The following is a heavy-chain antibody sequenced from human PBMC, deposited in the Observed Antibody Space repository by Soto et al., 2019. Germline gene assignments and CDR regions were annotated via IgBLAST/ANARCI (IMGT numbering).Heavy chain of an antibody. Sequence: SGPTLVKPTQTLTLTCTFSGFSLSTSGVGVGWIRQPPGKALEWLALIYWDDDKRYSPSLKSRLTITKDTSKNQVVLTMTNMDPVDTATYYCAHIFLNDYGDSTFDYWGQGTLVTVSS. V-gene: IGHV2-5*02. CDR3: AHIFLNDYGDSTFDY. CDR2: IYWDDDK. J-gene: IGHJ4*02. D-gene: IGHD4-17*01. CDR1: GFSLSTSGVG.